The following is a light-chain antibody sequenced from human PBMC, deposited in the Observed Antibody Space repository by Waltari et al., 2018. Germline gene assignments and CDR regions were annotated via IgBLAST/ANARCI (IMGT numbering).Light chain of an antibody. CDR1: QFIDGSW. CDR2: KAS. V-gene: IGKV1-5*03. J-gene: IGKJ2*01. CDR3: QQYASYLGT. Sequence: DIQMTQSPATLSPTVGDRVTITCRASQFIDGSWVAWYQQKSGKAPRLLIHKASSLHAGVPSRFSGSGSGTEFTLTISSLQPDDFATYYCQQYASYLGTFGQGTKLEIK.